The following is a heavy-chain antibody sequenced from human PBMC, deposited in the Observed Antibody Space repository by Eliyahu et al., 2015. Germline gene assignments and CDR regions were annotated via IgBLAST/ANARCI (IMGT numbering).Heavy chain of an antibody. CDR3: TRADLVXATDC. CDR2: IRNKDNSYTT. J-gene: IGHJ4*02. Sequence: EVQLVESGGGLVQPGGSLRLSCAASGFTFSDHYMXWVRQAQGKGLEWVGRIRNKDNSYTTQYAASVKGRFTISRDDSKNSLYLQMNSLKTEDTAVYYCTRADLVXATDCWGQGTLVTVSS. V-gene: IGHV3-72*01. CDR1: GFTFSDHY. D-gene: IGHD1-26*01.